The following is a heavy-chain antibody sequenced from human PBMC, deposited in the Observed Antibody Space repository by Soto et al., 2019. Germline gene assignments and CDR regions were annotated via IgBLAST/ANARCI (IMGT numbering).Heavy chain of an antibody. J-gene: IGHJ6*02. D-gene: IGHD3-10*01. V-gene: IGHV4-59*08. CDR1: GGSISSYY. CDR3: ARQRFGPLHGLVDV. CDR2: VHHSWGS. Sequence: QVQLQESGPGLVKPSETLSLSCTVSGGSISSYYWSWFRQSPGKRMEWIGYVHHSWGSSYNPALQSRVAIALDTSKSHFSLKVTSVTATDMAVYYCARQRFGPLHGLVDVWGQGTTVTVSS.